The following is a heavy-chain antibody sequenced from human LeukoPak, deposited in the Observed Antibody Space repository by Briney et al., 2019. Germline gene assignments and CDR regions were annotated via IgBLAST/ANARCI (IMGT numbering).Heavy chain of an antibody. D-gene: IGHD6-13*01. CDR2: ISAYNGNT. CDR3: AREWSSSWSRDWYFDL. V-gene: IGHV1-18*01. CDR1: GYTFTSYG. Sequence: ASVKVSCKASGYTFTSYGISWVRQAPGQGLEWMGWISAYNGNTNYAQKLQGRVTMTTDTSTSTAYMELRSLRSDDTAVYYCAREWSSSWSRDWYFDLWGRGTLVTVSS. J-gene: IGHJ2*01.